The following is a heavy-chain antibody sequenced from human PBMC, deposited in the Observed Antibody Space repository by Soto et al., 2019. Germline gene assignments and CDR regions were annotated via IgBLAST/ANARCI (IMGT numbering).Heavy chain of an antibody. CDR2: IRAGNGDT. J-gene: IGHJ5*02. D-gene: IGHD3-10*01. V-gene: IGHV1-3*01. CDR1: GYTFTNYA. Sequence: QVHLVRSGAEVKKPGASVKVSCKASGYTFTNYAMHWVRQAPGQRLEWMGWIRAGNGDTEYSRKFQGRVTITRDTSASTAYMELSSLTSEDTAVYYCARDRVTLVRGVPNWFDPWGQGTLVTVSS. CDR3: ARDRVTLVRGVPNWFDP.